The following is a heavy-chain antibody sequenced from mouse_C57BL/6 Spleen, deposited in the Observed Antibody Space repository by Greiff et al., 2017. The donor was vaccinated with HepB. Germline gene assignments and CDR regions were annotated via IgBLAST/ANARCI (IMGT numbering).Heavy chain of an antibody. J-gene: IGHJ3*01. CDR1: GYTSTSYW. Sequence: QVQLQQPGAELVRPGSSVKLSCKASGYTSTSYWMDWVKQRPGQGLEWIGNIYPSDSETHYNQKFKDKATLTVDKSSSTAYMQLSSLTSEDSAVYDCARGDDYAWFAYWGTGTLVTVSA. D-gene: IGHD2-4*01. CDR2: IYPSDSET. V-gene: IGHV1-61*01. CDR3: ARGDDYAWFAY.